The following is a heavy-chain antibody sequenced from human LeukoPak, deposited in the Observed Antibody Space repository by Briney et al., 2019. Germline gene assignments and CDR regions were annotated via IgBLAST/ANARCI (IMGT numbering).Heavy chain of an antibody. Sequence: PGGSLRLSCAASGFTLSSHGMHWVRQAPGKGLEWVAVIWNDGSQEYYADSVKGRFTVSRDNSESTLYLQMNSLRVEDTAVYYCVRGQWVENYFDYRGQGTLVTVSS. J-gene: IGHJ4*02. V-gene: IGHV3-33*01. CDR2: IWNDGSQE. D-gene: IGHD6-19*01. CDR1: GFTLSSHG. CDR3: VRGQWVENYFDY.